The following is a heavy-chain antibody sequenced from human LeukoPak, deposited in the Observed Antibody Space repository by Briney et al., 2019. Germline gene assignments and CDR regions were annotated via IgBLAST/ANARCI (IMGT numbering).Heavy chain of an antibody. CDR3: ARDRAVAGTGREGFDY. V-gene: IGHV3-66*01. CDR2: IYSGGST. J-gene: IGHJ4*02. D-gene: IGHD6-19*01. Sequence: PGGSLRLSCAASGFTVSSNYMNRVRQAPGKGLEWVSAIYSGGSTYYADSVKGRFTISRDNSKNTLYLQMHSLRAEDTAVYYCARDRAVAGTGREGFDYWGQGTLVTVSS. CDR1: GFTVSSNY.